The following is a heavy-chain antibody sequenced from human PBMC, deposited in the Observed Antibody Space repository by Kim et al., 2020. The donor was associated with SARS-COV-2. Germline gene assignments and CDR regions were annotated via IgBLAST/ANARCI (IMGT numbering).Heavy chain of an antibody. J-gene: IGHJ6*02. V-gene: IGHV3-9*01. CDR2: M. Sequence: MGYADSVEGRFIISRDKANNSLYLQMNSLRPEGTAFYYCVKDVLAGGADVWGQGTAVIVSS. D-gene: IGHD3-3*02. CDR3: VKDVLAGGADV.